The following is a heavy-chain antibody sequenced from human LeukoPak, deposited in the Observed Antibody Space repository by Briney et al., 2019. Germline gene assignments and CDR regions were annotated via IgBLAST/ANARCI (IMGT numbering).Heavy chain of an antibody. V-gene: IGHV6-1*01. D-gene: IGHD7-27*01. CDR2: TYYRSKWYN. J-gene: IGHJ6*03. CDR3: ARDRIPTGVVYYYYMDV. Sequence: SQTLSLTCAISGDSVSSNSAAWNWIRQSPSRGLEWLGRTYYRSKWYNDYAVSVKSRITNNPDTSKNQFSLQLNSVTPEDTAVYYCARDRIPTGVVYYYYMDVWGKGTTVTVSS. CDR1: GDSVSSNSAA.